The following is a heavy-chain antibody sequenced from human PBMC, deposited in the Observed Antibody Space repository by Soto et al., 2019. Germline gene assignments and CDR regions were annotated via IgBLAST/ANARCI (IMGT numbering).Heavy chain of an antibody. J-gene: IGHJ4*02. V-gene: IGHV1-46*01. CDR1: GYTFTNFF. CDR3: AREYGGSRVFDY. Sequence: QVQLVQSGAEVNKPGASVKVSCKTSGYTFTNFFIHWVRQAPGQGLEWMGIINPNADSTNYAQKFQGRXXVXRXTSTGTVYMELRSLRSDDTAVYFCAREYGGSRVFDYWGQGTLVTVSS. D-gene: IGHD1-26*01. CDR2: INPNADST.